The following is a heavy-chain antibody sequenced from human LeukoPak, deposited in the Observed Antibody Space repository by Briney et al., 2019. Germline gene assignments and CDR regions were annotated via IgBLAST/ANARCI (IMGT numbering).Heavy chain of an antibody. Sequence: SGGSLRLSCAASGLTFSSYAMSWVRQAPGKGLEWVSVISASGGRTSYADSVKGRFTVSRDNSKNTLYLQMNSLRAEDTAVYYCAKFPCSSTSCYTLSSFDYWGXGTLVTVSS. J-gene: IGHJ4*01. CDR3: AKFPCSSTSCYTLSSFDY. CDR2: ISASGGRT. V-gene: IGHV3-23*01. D-gene: IGHD2-2*02. CDR1: GLTFSSYA.